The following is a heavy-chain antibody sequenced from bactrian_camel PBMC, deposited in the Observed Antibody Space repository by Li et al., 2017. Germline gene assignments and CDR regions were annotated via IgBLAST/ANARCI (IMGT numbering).Heavy chain of an antibody. J-gene: IGHJ4*01. CDR1: EQLFSSDC. V-gene: IGHV3S53*01. D-gene: IGHD1*01. CDR2: IYARGST. Sequence: HVQLVESGGGSVQAGGSLRLSCVVSEQLFSSDCIGWFRQAPGKQREGVAAIYARGSTHYADSVKGRFTISQDNSKNMVFLEMNNLLPEDTAMYYCAARDSDVAVGHGETVSSGRWRRGTSRFGCTLHSDFNYWGQGTQVTVS. CDR3: AARDSDVAVGHGETVSSGRWRRGTSRFGCTLHSDFNY.